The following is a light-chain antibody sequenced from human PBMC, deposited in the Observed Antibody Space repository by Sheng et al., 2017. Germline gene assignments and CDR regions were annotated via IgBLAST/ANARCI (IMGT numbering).Light chain of an antibody. CDR2: GAS. V-gene: IGKV3-15*01. CDR3: KQYNSWPPFT. J-gene: IGKJ4*01. CDR1: QSVSSN. Sequence: EIVMTQSPATLSLSPGERATLSCRASQSVSSNVAWYQQKPGLAPRLLIYGASSRATGFPARLSGSGSGTEFTLTISSLQSEDFAVYYCKQYNSWPPFTFGGGTKVEIK.